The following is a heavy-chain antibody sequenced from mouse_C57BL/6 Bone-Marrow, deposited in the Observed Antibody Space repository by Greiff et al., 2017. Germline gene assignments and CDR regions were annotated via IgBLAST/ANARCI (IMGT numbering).Heavy chain of an antibody. Sequence: VQLQQPGAELVKPGASVKLSCKASGYTFTSYWMHWVKQRPGQGLEWIGMIHPNSGSTNYNEKFKSKAKLTVDKSSSTAYMQLSSLTAEDSAVYYYAREAYGRGFAYWGQGTLVTVSA. CDR1: GYTFTSYW. J-gene: IGHJ3*01. D-gene: IGHD1-1*01. CDR2: IHPNSGST. V-gene: IGHV1-64*01. CDR3: AREAYGRGFAY.